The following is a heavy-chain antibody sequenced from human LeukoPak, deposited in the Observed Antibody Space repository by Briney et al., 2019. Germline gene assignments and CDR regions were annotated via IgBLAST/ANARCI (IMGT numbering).Heavy chain of an antibody. V-gene: IGHV3-74*03. CDR3: AKGYYYDSSGYYRSWFDP. J-gene: IGHJ5*02. CDR1: VFTFSNYW. D-gene: IGHD3-22*01. CDR2: VRSVVSSK. Sequence: GSLRLSSAASVFTFSNYWMHWVRQAPAKGVVWVSRVRSVVSSKTYAAFVKGRFTISRDNAKNTLYLQMNSLRDEDTAVYYCAKGYYYDSSGYYRSWFDPWGQGTVVTVSS.